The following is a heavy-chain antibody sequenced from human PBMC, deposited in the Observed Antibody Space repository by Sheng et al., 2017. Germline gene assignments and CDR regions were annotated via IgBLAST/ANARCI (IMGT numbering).Heavy chain of an antibody. CDR1: GFTFSSYG. D-gene: IGHD3-10*01. Sequence: QVQLVESGGGVVQPGRSLRLSCAASGFTFSSYGMHWVRQAPGKGLEWVAVISYDGSNKYYADSVKGRFTISRDNSKNTLYLQMNSLRAEDTAVYYCAKDRGWLQSGGMYVWGQGTTVTVSS. CDR3: AKDRGWLQSGGMYV. V-gene: IGHV3-30*18. J-gene: IGHJ6*02. CDR2: ISYDGSNK.